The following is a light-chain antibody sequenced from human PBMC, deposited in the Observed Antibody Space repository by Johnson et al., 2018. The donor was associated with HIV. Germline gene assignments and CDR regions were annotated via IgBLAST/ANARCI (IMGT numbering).Light chain of an antibody. CDR1: SSNIGNNY. V-gene: IGLV1-51*01. Sequence: QSVLTQPPSVSAAPGQRVTISCSGSSSNIGNNYISWYQQLPGTAPKLLIYDNNKRPSGIPDRFSGSKSGTSATLGITGLQTGDEADYYCGTCHSALSGGGVFGTGTRVTVL. J-gene: IGLJ1*01. CDR3: GTCHSALSGGGV. CDR2: DNN.